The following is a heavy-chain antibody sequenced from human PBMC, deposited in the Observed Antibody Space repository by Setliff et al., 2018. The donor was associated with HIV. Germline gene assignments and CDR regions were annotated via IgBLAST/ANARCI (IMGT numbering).Heavy chain of an antibody. D-gene: IGHD4-17*01. J-gene: IGHJ6*03. CDR3: ARGPTTVTNYHYYYMDV. CDR1: GFTFSSYT. Sequence: PGGSLRLSCAASGFTFSSYTMNWVRQAPGKGLEWVSSISSSSYYIYYADSVKGRFTISRDNAKNSLFLQMNSLRAEDTAVYYCARGPTTVTNYHYYYMDVWGKGTTVTVSS. V-gene: IGHV3-21*01. CDR2: ISSSSYYI.